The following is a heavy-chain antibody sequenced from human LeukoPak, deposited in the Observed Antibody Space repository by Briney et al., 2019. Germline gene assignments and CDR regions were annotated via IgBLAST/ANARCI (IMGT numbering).Heavy chain of an antibody. CDR1: GGSISSYY. CDR2: IFTRGSI. J-gene: IGHJ4*02. CDR3: ARHSTILMVYASKSGYFDY. V-gene: IGHV4-4*07. D-gene: IGHD2-8*01. Sequence: PSETLSLTCTVSGGSISSYYWCWMRQPVGGGVEWFGRIFTRGSITYNPSLKSRVSMSVDTSKNQFSLKLSSVTAADTAVYYCARHSTILMVYASKSGYFDYWGQGTLVTVSS.